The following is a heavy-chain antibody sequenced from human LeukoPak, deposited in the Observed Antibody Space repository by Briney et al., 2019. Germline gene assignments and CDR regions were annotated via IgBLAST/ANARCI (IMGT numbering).Heavy chain of an antibody. J-gene: IGHJ4*02. CDR2: INPNSGDT. D-gene: IGHD6-13*01. CDR3: ARIRTREEGMDY. V-gene: IGHV1-2*02. CDR1: EYTFTGYY. Sequence: GASVKVSCKTSEYTFTGYYMHWVRQAPGQGLEWMGWINPNSGDTNYAQKFQGRVTMTRDTSISTAYMELSRLRSDDTAVYYCARIRTREEGMDYWGQGTLVTVSS.